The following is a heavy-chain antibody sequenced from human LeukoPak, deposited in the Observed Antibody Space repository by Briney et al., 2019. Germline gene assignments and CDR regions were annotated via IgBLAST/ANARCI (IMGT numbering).Heavy chain of an antibody. D-gene: IGHD4-17*01. CDR2: ISSSSSYI. Sequence: GGSLRLSCAASGFTFSSYSMNWVRQAPGKGLEWVSSISSSSSYIYYADSVKGRFTISRDNSKNTLYLQMNRLRAEDTAVYYCTKDRLGDYYFDYWGQGTLVTVSS. V-gene: IGHV3-21*04. CDR3: TKDRLGDYYFDY. J-gene: IGHJ4*02. CDR1: GFTFSSYS.